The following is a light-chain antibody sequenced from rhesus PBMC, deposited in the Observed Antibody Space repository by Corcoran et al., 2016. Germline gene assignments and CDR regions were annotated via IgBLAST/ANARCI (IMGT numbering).Light chain of an antibody. Sequence: DIQMTQSPSSLSASVGDRVTITCRASENVNNYLNWYQQKPGKAPKLLIYKASTLQSGVPSRFSGSGSGKDYTFTISSLQPEDGATYYCQHGYGTPLTFGGGTKVEIK. CDR2: KAS. CDR3: QHGYGTPLT. J-gene: IGKJ4*01. CDR1: ENVNNY. V-gene: IGKV1-74*01.